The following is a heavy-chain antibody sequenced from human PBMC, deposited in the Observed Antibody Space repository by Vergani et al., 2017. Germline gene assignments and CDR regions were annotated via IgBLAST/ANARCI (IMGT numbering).Heavy chain of an antibody. CDR2: ISYDGSNK. J-gene: IGHJ4*02. D-gene: IGHD6-13*01. CDR3: ARDHRQQQLVSPGGY. V-gene: IGHV3-30-3*01. CDR1: GFTFSSYA. Sequence: QVQLVESGGGVVQPGRSLRLSCAASGFTFSSYAMHWVRQAPGKGLEWVAVISYDGSNKYYADSVKGRFTISRDNSKNTLYLQMNSLRAEDTAVYYCARDHRQQQLVSPGGYWGQGTLVTVSS.